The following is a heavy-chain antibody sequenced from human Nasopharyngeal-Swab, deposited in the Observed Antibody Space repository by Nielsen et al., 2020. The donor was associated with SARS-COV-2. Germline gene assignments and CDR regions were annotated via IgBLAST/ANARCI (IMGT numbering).Heavy chain of an antibody. Sequence: SETLSLTCTVSGGSISSYYWSWIRQPPGKGLEWIGYIYYSGSTNYNPSLKSRVTISVDTSKNQFSLKLSSVTAADTAVYYCAREMYYDFWSGYYTGGYYFDYWGQGTPVTVSS. V-gene: IGHV4-59*01. D-gene: IGHD3-3*01. CDR3: AREMYYDFWSGYYTGGYYFDY. J-gene: IGHJ4*02. CDR1: GGSISSYY. CDR2: IYYSGST.